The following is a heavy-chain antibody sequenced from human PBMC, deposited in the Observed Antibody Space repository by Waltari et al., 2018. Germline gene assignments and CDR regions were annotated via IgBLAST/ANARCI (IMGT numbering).Heavy chain of an antibody. CDR1: GFTFSSYS. J-gene: IGHJ4*02. Sequence: EVQLVESGGGLVKPGGSLRLSCAASGFTFSSYSMNWVRQAPGKGLDWVSSIISSSSYIYYADSVKGRFTISRDNAKNSLYLQMNSLRAEDTAVYYCASGSSGWYGWGYWGQGTLVTVSS. V-gene: IGHV3-21*01. D-gene: IGHD6-19*01. CDR2: IISSSSYI. CDR3: ASGSSGWYGWGY.